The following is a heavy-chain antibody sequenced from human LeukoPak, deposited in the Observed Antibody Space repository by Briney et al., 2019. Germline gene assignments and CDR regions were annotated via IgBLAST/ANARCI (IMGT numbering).Heavy chain of an antibody. J-gene: IGHJ6*03. CDR3: ARVLPGYYYYMDV. V-gene: IGHV3-21*01. CDR2: ISSSSSYI. CDR1: GFTFSSYS. Sequence: GGSLRLSCAASGFTFSSYSMNWVRQAPGKGLEWVSSISSSSSYIYYADSVKGRFTISRDNAKNSLYLQMNSPRAEDTAVYYCARVLPGYYYYMDVWGKGTTVTVSS.